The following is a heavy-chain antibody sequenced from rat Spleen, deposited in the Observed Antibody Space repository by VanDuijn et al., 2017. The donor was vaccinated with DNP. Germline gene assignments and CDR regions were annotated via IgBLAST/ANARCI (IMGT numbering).Heavy chain of an antibody. CDR1: GFTFSDYY. V-gene: IGHV5-29*01. J-gene: IGHJ2*01. Sequence: EVQLVGSDGGLVQPGRSLKVSCAASGFTFSDYYMAWVRQPPTKGLEWVATINDDGGSTYYRDSVKGRFTISRDNAKSTLYLQMDSLRSEDTATYYCARRGTVMSFDYWGQGVMVTVSS. CDR2: INDDGGST. D-gene: IGHD1-12*01. CDR3: ARRGTVMSFDY.